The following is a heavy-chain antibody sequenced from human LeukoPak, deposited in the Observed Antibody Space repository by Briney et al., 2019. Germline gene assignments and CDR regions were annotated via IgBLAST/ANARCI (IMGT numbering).Heavy chain of an antibody. Sequence: ASVKVSCKASGYTFTGYYMHWVRQAPGQGLEWMGWINPNSGGTNYAQKLQGRVTMTRDTSISTAYMELSRLRSDDTAVYCCARDAYYDFWSGYYSGYYFDYWGQGTLVTVSS. CDR1: GYTFTGYY. CDR3: ARDAYYDFWSGYYSGYYFDY. V-gene: IGHV1-2*02. CDR2: INPNSGGT. D-gene: IGHD3-3*01. J-gene: IGHJ4*02.